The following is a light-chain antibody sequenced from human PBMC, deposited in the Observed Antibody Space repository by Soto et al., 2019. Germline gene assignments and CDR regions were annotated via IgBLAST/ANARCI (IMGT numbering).Light chain of an antibody. V-gene: IGLV1-51*01. Sequence: QSALTQPPSVSAAPGQKVTISCSGSTSNIGNAHVSWYLHLPGTAPKLLIYDTNRRTSGIPDRLSGSKSGTSATLGITGLQPGDEADYDCGTWDNSLSAWVFGGGTKLTVL. CDR2: DTN. CDR3: GTWDNSLSAWV. CDR1: TSNIGNAH. J-gene: IGLJ3*02.